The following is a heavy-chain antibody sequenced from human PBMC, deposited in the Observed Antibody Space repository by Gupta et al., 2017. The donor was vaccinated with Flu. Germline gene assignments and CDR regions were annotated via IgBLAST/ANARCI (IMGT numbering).Heavy chain of an antibody. V-gene: IGHV1-46*01. CDR2: INPDGGST. CDR3: ARTPRVGAFEY. J-gene: IGHJ4*02. D-gene: IGHD1-26*01. CDR1: YPFTEYY. Sequence: YPFTEYYIHWVRQAPGQGLEWMGKINPDGGSTRYAQRVQGRVTMTRDTSTNIVYMELSSLRSDDTAMYYCARTPRVGAFEYWGQGTLVAVSS.